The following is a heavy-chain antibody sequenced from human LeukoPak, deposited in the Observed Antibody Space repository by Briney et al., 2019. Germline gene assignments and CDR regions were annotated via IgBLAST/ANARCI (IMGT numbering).Heavy chain of an antibody. D-gene: IGHD3-10*01. CDR3: ARYYGSGSYCLAY. V-gene: IGHV4-34*01. Sequence: NPSETLSLTCAVYGGSFSSYYWSWIRQPPGKGLEWIGEINHSGSTNYNPSLKSRVTISVDTSKNQFSLNLSSVTAADTAIYYCARYYGSGSYCLAYWGQGTLVTVSS. J-gene: IGHJ4*02. CDR1: GGSFSSYY. CDR2: INHSGST.